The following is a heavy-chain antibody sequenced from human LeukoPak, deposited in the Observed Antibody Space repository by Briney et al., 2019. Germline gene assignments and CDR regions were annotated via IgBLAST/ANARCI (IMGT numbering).Heavy chain of an antibody. CDR3: AKSRGYSYGPFDY. D-gene: IGHD5-18*01. Sequence: PGGSLRLSCAASGFTFSSYAMTRVRQAPGKGLEWVSAISSSGGSTYYADSVKGRFTISSDTSKNTLYLQMSSLRAEDTAIYYCAKSRGYSYGPFDYWGQGTLVTVSS. CDR2: ISSSGGST. CDR1: GFTFSSYA. V-gene: IGHV3-23*01. J-gene: IGHJ4*02.